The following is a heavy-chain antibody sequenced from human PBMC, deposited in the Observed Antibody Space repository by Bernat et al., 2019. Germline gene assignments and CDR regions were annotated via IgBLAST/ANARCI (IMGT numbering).Heavy chain of an antibody. J-gene: IGHJ4*02. CDR2: INSEGSST. D-gene: IGHD2-15*01. CDR1: GFTFSSYA. Sequence: EVQLLESGGGLVQPGGSLRLSCAASGFTFSSYAMSWVRQAPGKGLEWVSRINSEGSSTNYADSVKGRFTISRDNAKNTLYLQMNSLRAEDTAVYYCARSRGALVDYWGQGTLVTVSS. CDR3: ARSRGALVDY. V-gene: IGHV3-74*02.